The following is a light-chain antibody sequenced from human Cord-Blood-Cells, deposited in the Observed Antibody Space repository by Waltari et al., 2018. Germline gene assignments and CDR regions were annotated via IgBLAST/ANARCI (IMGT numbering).Light chain of an antibody. J-gene: IGLJ2*01. CDR1: KLGDKY. CDR3: QAWDSSTVV. Sequence: SYEMTQPPSVSVSPGQTASITCSGDKLGDKYACWYQQKPGQSPVLVIYQDSKRPSGIPERFSCSNSGNTATLTISGTQAMDEADYYCQAWDSSTVVFGGGTKPTVL. CDR2: QDS. V-gene: IGLV3-1*01.